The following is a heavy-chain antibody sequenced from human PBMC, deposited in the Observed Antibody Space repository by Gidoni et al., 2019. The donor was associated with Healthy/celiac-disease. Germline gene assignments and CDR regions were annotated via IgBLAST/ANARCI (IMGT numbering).Heavy chain of an antibody. CDR1: GFTFGDYA. V-gene: IGHV3-49*05. D-gene: IGHD1-7*01. CDR2: IRSKAYGGTT. Sequence: EVQLVESGGGLVKPGRSLSLSCTASGFTFGDYAMSWFRQAPGKGLEWVGFIRSKAYGGTTEYAASVKGRFTISRDDSKSIAYLQMNSLKTEDTAVYYCTRDTRSWRNYYYYYYGMDVWGQGTTVTVSS. CDR3: TRDTRSWRNYYYYYYGMDV. J-gene: IGHJ6*02.